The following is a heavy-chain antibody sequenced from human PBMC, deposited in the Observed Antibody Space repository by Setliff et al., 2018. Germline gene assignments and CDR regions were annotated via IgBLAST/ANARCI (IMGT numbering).Heavy chain of an antibody. CDR2: ISPSGST. D-gene: IGHD4-17*01. CDR1: GASITSGGFY. Sequence: TLSLTCSVSGASITSGGFYWTWIRQPAGKGLEWIGHISPSGSTTYNPSLKSRVTISVDTSKNQFSLKLGSVTAADTAVYYCARFYGDYQFDYWGQGTLVTVSS. CDR3: ARFYGDYQFDY. V-gene: IGHV4-61*09. J-gene: IGHJ4*02.